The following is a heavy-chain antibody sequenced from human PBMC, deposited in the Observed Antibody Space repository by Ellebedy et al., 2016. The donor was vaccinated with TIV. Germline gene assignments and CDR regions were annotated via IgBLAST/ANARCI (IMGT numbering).Heavy chain of an antibody. Sequence: GESLKISCAASGFTFTTYWMSSVRQAPGKGLEWVANIKQDGSEKYYVDSVKGRFTISRDNAKNSLYLQMNSLRAEDTAVYYCAIRGRYWGQGTLVTVSS. J-gene: IGHJ4*02. V-gene: IGHV3-7*03. CDR1: GFTFTTYW. CDR3: AIRGRY. CDR2: IKQDGSEK. D-gene: IGHD3-10*01.